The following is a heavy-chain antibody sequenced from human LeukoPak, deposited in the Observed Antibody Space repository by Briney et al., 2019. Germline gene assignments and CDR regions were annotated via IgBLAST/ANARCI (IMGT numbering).Heavy chain of an antibody. D-gene: IGHD2-2*02. CDR3: ARAYCSGPTCYSPDY. J-gene: IGHJ4*02. CDR2: VSSDGTKK. V-gene: IGHV3-30-3*01. Sequence: GGSLRLSCAASGLTFSNNAMHWVRQAPGKGLEWVAVVSSDGTKKYYADSVKGRSTISRDNSKNTLYLQMNSLGVEDTAVYYCARAYCSGPTCYSPDYWGQGTLVIVSS. CDR1: GLTFSNNA.